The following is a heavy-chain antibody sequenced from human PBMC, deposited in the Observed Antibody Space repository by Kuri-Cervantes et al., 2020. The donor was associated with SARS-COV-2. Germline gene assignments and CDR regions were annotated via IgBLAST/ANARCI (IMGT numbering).Heavy chain of an antibody. J-gene: IGHJ4*02. D-gene: IGHD6-13*01. CDR3: ARDPKRSSSWYAEGLHFDY. Sequence: ASVKVSCKAFGYSFSDHYMYWVRQAPGQGLEWMGWINPNSGGTNYAQKFQGRVTMTRDTSISTAYMELSRLRSDDTAVYYCARDPKRSSSWYAEGLHFDYWGQGTLVTVSS. CDR2: INPNSGGT. V-gene: IGHV1-2*02. CDR1: GYSFSDHY.